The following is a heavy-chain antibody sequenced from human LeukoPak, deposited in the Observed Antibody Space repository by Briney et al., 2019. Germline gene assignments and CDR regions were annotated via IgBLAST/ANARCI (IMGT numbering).Heavy chain of an antibody. Sequence: ASVKVSCKASGYTFTVNYIHWVRQAPGQGLEWMGWINPNSGGTKYAQKFQGRITMTRDTSISTAYMELSSLRSEDTAVYYCATKACSSTSCYHYYYYMDVWGKGTTVTVSS. CDR2: INPNSGGT. D-gene: IGHD2-2*01. CDR1: GYTFTVNY. V-gene: IGHV1-2*02. CDR3: ATKACSSTSCYHYYYYMDV. J-gene: IGHJ6*03.